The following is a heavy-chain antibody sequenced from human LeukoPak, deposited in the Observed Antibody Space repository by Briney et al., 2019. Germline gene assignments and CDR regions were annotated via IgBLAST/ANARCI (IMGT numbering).Heavy chain of an antibody. CDR3: ARLERAVAGTDDAFDI. V-gene: IGHV3-21*01. Sequence: PGGSLRLSCAASVLTFSSYSIIWVRHAPARGLVWVSSISSSSSYIYYADSVKGRFTISRDNAKNSLYLQMNSLRAEDTAVYYCARLERAVAGTDDAFDIWGQGTMVTVSS. CDR1: VLTFSSYS. J-gene: IGHJ3*02. CDR2: ISSSSSYI. D-gene: IGHD6-19*01.